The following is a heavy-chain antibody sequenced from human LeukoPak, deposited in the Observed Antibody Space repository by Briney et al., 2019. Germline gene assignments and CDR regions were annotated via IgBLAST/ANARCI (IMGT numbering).Heavy chain of an antibody. CDR1: GFTFTTYW. CDR3: AKLHSGWFLGEF. V-gene: IGHV5-51*01. J-gene: IGHJ4*01. CDR2: IYPRDSDT. D-gene: IGHD3-16*01. Sequence: GESLKISCQTSGFTFTTYWVGWVRQMPGKGLEWMGAIYPRDSDTRYTPSFQGQVTISADKSITTAYLQWNSLKASDTAVYYCAKLHSGWFLGEFWGNGTLITVSS.